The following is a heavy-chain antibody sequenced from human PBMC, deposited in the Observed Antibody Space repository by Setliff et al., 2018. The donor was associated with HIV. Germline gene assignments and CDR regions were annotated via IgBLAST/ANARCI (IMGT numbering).Heavy chain of an antibody. D-gene: IGHD3-3*01. CDR1: GASRSSGSYY. CDR3: ARDRGSYNFWSGLARGDNWFDP. Sequence: GASRSSGSYYWSWIRQPAGKGLEWIGHIYTSGSTNYNPSLKSRVTMSVDTSKNQFSLNLTSVTAADTAVYYCARDRGSYNFWSGLARGDNWFDPWGQGTLVTVSS. J-gene: IGHJ5*02. V-gene: IGHV4-61*09. CDR2: IYTSGST.